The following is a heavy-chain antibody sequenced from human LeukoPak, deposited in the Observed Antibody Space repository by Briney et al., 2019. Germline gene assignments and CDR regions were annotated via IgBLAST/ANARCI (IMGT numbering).Heavy chain of an antibody. V-gene: IGHV4-61*02. CDR3: ARGHSGYDPGSYYYYGMDV. CDR1: GGSISSGSYY. Sequence: SQTLSLTCTVSGGSISSGSYYWSWIRQPAGKGLEWIGRIYTSGSTNYNPSLKSRVTISVDTSKNQFSLKLSSVTAADTAVYYCARGHSGYDPGSYYYYGMDVWGQGTTVTVSS. D-gene: IGHD5-12*01. CDR2: IYTSGST. J-gene: IGHJ6*02.